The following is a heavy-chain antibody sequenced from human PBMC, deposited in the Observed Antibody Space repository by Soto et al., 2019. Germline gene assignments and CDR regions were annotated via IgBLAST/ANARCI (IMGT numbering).Heavy chain of an antibody. D-gene: IGHD1-26*01. CDR1: GGSISSYY. Sequence: SETLSLTCTVSGGSISSYYWSWIRQPPGKGLEWIGYIYYSGSTNYSPSLKSRVTISVDTSKNQFSLKLSSVTAADTAVYYCARDRVGYGMDVWGQGTTVTVSS. J-gene: IGHJ6*02. CDR2: IYYSGST. V-gene: IGHV4-59*01. CDR3: ARDRVGYGMDV.